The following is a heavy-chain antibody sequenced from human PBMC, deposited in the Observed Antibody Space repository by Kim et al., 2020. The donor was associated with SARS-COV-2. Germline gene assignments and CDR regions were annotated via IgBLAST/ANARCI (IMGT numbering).Heavy chain of an antibody. J-gene: IGHJ5*02. Sequence: ASVKVSCKASGYTFTNYDLNWVRQATGQGLEWLGWMNPNSGNTGYAQKFQGRVTLTRDTSISTAYMELSSLRSDVTAVYYCARDYGGNSGWFDPWGQGTLVTVSS. CDR2: MNPNSGNT. D-gene: IGHD4-17*01. CDR1: GYTFTNYD. CDR3: ARDYGGNSGWFDP. V-gene: IGHV1-8*01.